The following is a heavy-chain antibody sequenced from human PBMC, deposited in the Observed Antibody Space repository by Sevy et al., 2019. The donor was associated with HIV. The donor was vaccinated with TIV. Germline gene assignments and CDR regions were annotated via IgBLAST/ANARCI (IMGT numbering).Heavy chain of an antibody. Sequence: GGSLRLSCAASGFTFSNAWMSWVRQAPGKGLEWVGRIKSKTDGGTTDYAAPVKGRFTISRDDSKNTLYLQMNSLKTEDTAVYYCTTDPITMVRGTDYWGQGNLVTVSS. CDR1: GFTFSNAW. D-gene: IGHD3-10*01. V-gene: IGHV3-15*01. CDR3: TTDPITMVRGTDY. CDR2: IKSKTDGGTT. J-gene: IGHJ4*02.